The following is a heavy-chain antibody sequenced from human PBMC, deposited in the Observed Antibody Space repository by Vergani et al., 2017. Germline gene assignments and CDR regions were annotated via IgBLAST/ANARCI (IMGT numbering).Heavy chain of an antibody. Sequence: VQPVESGGGLVKPGGSLRLSCTTSGFTFSSAWMSWVRQAPGKGLEWVAVIWYDGSNKYYADSVKGRFTISRDNSKNTLYLQMNSLRAEDTAVYYCAAEGTHYYYYMDVWGKGTTVTVSS. CDR2: IWYDGSNK. CDR1: GFTFSSAW. J-gene: IGHJ6*03. CDR3: AAEGTHYYYYMDV. V-gene: IGHV3-33*08.